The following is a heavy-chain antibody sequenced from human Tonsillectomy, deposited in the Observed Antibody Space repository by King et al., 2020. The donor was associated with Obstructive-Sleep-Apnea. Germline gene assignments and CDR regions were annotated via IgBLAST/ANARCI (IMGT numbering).Heavy chain of an antibody. Sequence: VQLVESGGGVVQPGGSLRLSCAASGFTFSSYGMHWVRQAPGKGLEWVAFIRYDGSNKYYADSVKGRFTISRDNSKNTLYLQMNSLRAEDTAVYYCAKDTSAAGNGIDYWGQGTLVTVSS. D-gene: IGHD6-13*01. J-gene: IGHJ4*02. CDR1: GFTFSSYG. V-gene: IGHV3-30*02. CDR3: AKDTSAAGNGIDY. CDR2: IRYDGSNK.